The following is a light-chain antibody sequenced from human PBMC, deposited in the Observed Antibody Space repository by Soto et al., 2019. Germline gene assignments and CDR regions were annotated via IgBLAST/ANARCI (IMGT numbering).Light chain of an antibody. CDR2: GAS. V-gene: IGKV3-20*01. CDR1: QSVSSSY. J-gene: IGKJ2*01. CDR3: QQYGSSPLYT. Sequence: EIVLTQSPGTLSLSPGERATLSCRASQSVSSSYLAWYQQKPGQAPRLLIYGASSRAAGIPDRFSGSWSGTDFTLTISRLEPEDFAVNYCQQYGSSPLYTFGQGTKLEIK.